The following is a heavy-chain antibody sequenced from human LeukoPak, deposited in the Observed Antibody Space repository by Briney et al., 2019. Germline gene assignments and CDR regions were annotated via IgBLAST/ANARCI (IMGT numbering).Heavy chain of an antibody. V-gene: IGHV1-2*02. CDR3: ARGWAGELLSAFDI. D-gene: IGHD3-10*01. J-gene: IGHJ3*02. CDR1: GYTFTGYY. CDR2: INPNSGGT. Sequence: WASVKVSCKASGYTFTGYYMHWVRQAPGHGLEWMGWINPNSGGTNYAQKFQGRVTMTRDTSISTAYMELSRLRSDDTAVYYCARGWAGELLSAFDIWGQGTMVTVSS.